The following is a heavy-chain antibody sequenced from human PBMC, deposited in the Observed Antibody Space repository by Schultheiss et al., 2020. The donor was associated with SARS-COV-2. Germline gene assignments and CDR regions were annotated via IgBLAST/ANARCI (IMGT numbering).Heavy chain of an antibody. CDR3: ARDGPYGMDV. Sequence: SQTLSLTCAVYGGSFSGYYWSWIRQPPGKGLEWIGYIYYSGSTYYNPSLKSRVTISVDTSKNQFSLKLSSVTAADTAVYYCARDGPYGMDVWGQGTTVTVSS. CDR1: GGSFSGYY. CDR2: IYYSGST. V-gene: IGHV4-59*12. J-gene: IGHJ6*02.